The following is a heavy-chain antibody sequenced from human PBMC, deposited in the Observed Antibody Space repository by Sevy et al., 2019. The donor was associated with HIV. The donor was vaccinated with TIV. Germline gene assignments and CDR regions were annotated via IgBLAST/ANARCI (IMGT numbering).Heavy chain of an antibody. V-gene: IGHV3-23*01. CDR1: GFTFSSYA. CDR3: AKVVAVAGQPDY. D-gene: IGHD6-19*01. Sequence: GGSLRLSCAASGFTFSSYAMSWVRQAPGEGLEWVSAISGSGGSTYYADSVKGRFTISRDNSKNTLYLQMNSLRAEDTAVYYCAKVVAVAGQPDYWGQGTLVTVSS. J-gene: IGHJ4*02. CDR2: ISGSGGST.